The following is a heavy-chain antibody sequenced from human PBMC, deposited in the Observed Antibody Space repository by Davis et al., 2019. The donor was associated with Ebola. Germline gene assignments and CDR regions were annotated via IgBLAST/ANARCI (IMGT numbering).Heavy chain of an antibody. Sequence: HTGGSLRLSCAASGFTFSSYDMHWVRQATGKGLVWVSRINSDGSSTNYADSVKGRFTISRDNAKNTLYLQMNSLRAEDTAMYYCTRGGAGVVAAPDNWFDPWGQGTLVTVSS. CDR3: TRGGAGVVAAPDNWFDP. V-gene: IGHV3-74*01. CDR1: GFTFSSYD. D-gene: IGHD2-15*01. J-gene: IGHJ5*02. CDR2: INSDGSST.